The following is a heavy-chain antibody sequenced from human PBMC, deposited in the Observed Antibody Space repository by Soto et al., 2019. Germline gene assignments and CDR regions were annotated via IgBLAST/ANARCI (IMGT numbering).Heavy chain of an antibody. Sequence: TLSLTCAVYGGSFSGYYWSWIRQPPGKGLEWIGEINHSGSTNYNPSLKSRVTISVDTSKNQFSLKLSSVTAADTAVYYCARGRGIAARRPLDYWGQGTLVTVSS. CDR3: ARGRGIAARRPLDY. J-gene: IGHJ4*02. D-gene: IGHD6-6*01. V-gene: IGHV4-34*01. CDR1: GGSFSGYY. CDR2: INHSGST.